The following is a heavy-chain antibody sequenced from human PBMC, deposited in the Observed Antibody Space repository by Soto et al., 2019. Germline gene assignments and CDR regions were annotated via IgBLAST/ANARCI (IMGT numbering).Heavy chain of an antibody. CDR2: IIPISGAA. CDR1: GYTFTGYY. CDR3: ARDMTRTVVPYFDF. Sequence: ASVKVSCKTSGYTFTGYYIYWVRQAPGQGLEWMGRIIPISGAANYAQKFQGRVTITADKSTSTSYMELSSLRSEDTAVYYCARDMTRTVVPYFDFWGQGTLVTVSS. D-gene: IGHD1-7*01. V-gene: IGHV1-69*06. J-gene: IGHJ4*02.